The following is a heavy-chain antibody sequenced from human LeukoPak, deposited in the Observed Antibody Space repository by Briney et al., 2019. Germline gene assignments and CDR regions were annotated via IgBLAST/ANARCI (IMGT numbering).Heavy chain of an antibody. V-gene: IGHV3-23*01. CDR3: ARGGVGSSWYWFDP. J-gene: IGHJ5*02. D-gene: IGHD6-13*01. Sequence: GGSLRLSCAASAITFSTYAMSWVRQAPGKGLECVSVISGGAGSTYYADSVKGRFTISRDNSKNTLYLQMNSLRAEDTAVYYCARGGVGSSWYWFDPWGQGTLVTVSS. CDR1: AITFSTYA. CDR2: ISGGAGST.